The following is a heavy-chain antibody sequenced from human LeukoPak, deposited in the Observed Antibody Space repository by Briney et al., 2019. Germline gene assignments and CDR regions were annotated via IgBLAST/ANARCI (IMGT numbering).Heavy chain of an antibody. D-gene: IGHD5-24*01. V-gene: IGHV3-20*04. CDR1: GFTFDDYG. CDR3: ARDVEMATPAADYNWFDP. Sequence: PGGSLRLSCAASGFTFDDYGMSWVRQAPGKGLEWVSGINWNGGSTGYADSVKGRFTISRDNAKNSLYLQMNSLRAEDTALYYCARDVEMATPAADYNWFDPWGQGTLVTASS. J-gene: IGHJ5*02. CDR2: INWNGGST.